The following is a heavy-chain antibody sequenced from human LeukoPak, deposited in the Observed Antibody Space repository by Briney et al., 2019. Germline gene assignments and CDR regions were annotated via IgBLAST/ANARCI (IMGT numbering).Heavy chain of an antibody. V-gene: IGHV4-39*01. CDR2: IDYSGNS. CDR1: GGSISSSSYY. J-gene: IGHJ4*02. CDR3: ARLNPIIAVLGRFDY. D-gene: IGHD6-19*01. Sequence: SETLSLTCTVSGGSISSSSYYWGWVRQPPGKGLEWIVTIDYSGNSYYNPSLESRVTISVDTSKNQFSLKQSSVTAADTAVYYCARLNPIIAVLGRFDYWGPGTLVTVSP.